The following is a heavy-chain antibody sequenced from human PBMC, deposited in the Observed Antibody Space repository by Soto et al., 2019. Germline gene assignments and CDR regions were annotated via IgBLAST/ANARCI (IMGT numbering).Heavy chain of an antibody. CDR2: INYRGST. Sequence: QVQLQESGPGLVRPSQTLSLTCTDSGDSINSGDSYWNWIRQHPEKGLEWIGYINYRGSTFYNPSLKSRIIISVDTSKNQFSLSLSSVTAADTAVYYCARDAPGVAPYWGQGTLVTVSS. D-gene: IGHD2-15*01. V-gene: IGHV4-31*03. CDR1: GDSINSGDSY. J-gene: IGHJ4*02. CDR3: ARDAPGVAPY.